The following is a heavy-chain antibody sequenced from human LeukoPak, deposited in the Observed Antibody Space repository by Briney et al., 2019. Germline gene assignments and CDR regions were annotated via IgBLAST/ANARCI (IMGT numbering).Heavy chain of an antibody. Sequence: SETLSLTCTVSGGSISSYYWSWIRQPPGKGLEWIGYIYTSGSTNYNPSLKSRVTISVDTSKNQFSLKLSSVTAADTAVYYCAVSLPYSSSYFQHWGQGTLVTVSS. CDR2: IYTSGST. CDR1: GGSISSYY. V-gene: IGHV4-4*09. CDR3: AVSLPYSSSYFQH. D-gene: IGHD6-6*01. J-gene: IGHJ1*01.